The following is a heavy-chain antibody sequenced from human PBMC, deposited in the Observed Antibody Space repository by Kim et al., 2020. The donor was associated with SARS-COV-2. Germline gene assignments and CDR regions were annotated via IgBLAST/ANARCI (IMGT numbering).Heavy chain of an antibody. V-gene: IGHV6-1*01. CDR3: AYGSGSFTRAFDI. J-gene: IGHJ3*02. Sequence: YAVSVKSRITINPDTSKNQFSLQLNSVTPEDTAVYYCAYGSGSFTRAFDIWGQGTMVTVSS. D-gene: IGHD3-10*01.